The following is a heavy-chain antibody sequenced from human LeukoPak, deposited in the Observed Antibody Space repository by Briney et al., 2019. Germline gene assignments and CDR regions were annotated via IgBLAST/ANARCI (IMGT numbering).Heavy chain of an antibody. CDR1: GYTFTDYY. D-gene: IGHD2-2*01. CDR3: AREVDDCSSTSCYLTSYYYYYMDV. CDR2: INPNSGGT. Sequence: ASVKVSCKASGYTFTDYYMHWVRQAPGQGLEWMGWINPNSGGTNYAQKFQGRVTMTRDTSISTAYVELSRLRSDDTAVYYCAREVDDCSSTSCYLTSYYYYYMDVWGKGTTVTVSS. V-gene: IGHV1-2*02. J-gene: IGHJ6*03.